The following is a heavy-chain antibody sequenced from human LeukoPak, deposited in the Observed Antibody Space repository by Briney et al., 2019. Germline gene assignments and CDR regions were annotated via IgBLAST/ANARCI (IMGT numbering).Heavy chain of an antibody. CDR1: GGSISSYY. Sequence: PSETLSLTCTVSGGSISSYYWSWIRQPPGKGLEWIGYIYYSGSTNYNPSLKSRVTISVDTSKNQFSLKLSSVTAADTAGYYCARLSSDSSGYYRTDWYFDLWGRGTLVTVSS. V-gene: IGHV4-59*01. CDR2: IYYSGST. CDR3: ARLSSDSSGYYRTDWYFDL. D-gene: IGHD3-22*01. J-gene: IGHJ2*01.